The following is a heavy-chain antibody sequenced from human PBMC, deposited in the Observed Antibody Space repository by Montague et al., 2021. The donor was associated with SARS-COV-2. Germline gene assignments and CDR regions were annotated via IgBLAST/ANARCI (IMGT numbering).Heavy chain of an antibody. V-gene: IGHV3-23*01. D-gene: IGHD3-10*01. CDR1: GFRFDSYA. Sequence: SLSLSCAASGFRFDSYAMSWVRQAPGKGLEWLSAISSGGETTDYADSMKGRFTLSRDNSMNTLYLQMNRLRGEDTAVYYCAKDMYMRRGVSHGMDVWGQGPRSPSP. CDR2: ISSGGETT. J-gene: IGHJ6*02. CDR3: AKDMYMRRGVSHGMDV.